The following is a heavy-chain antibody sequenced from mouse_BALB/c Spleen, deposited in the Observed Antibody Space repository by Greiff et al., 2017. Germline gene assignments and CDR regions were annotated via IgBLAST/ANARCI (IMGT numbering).Heavy chain of an antibody. Sequence: VQLQQSGAELVKPGASVKLSCTASGFNIKDTYMHWVKQRPEQGLEWIGRIDPANGNTKYDPKFQGKATITADTSSNTAYLQLSSLTSEDTAVYYCAIIHYYGYFDVWGAGTTVTVSS. D-gene: IGHD1-2*01. J-gene: IGHJ1*01. CDR3: AIIHYYGYFDV. CDR1: GFNIKDTY. V-gene: IGHV14-3*02. CDR2: IDPANGNT.